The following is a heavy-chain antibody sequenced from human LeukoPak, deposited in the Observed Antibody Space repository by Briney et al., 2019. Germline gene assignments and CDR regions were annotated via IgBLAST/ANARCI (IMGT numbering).Heavy chain of an antibody. V-gene: IGHV3-23*01. Sequence: GGSLRLSCAASGFTFSSYAMTWVRQAPGKGLEWVSAIIGSGGTTYYADSVKGRFTISRDNSKNSLYLQMNSLRAEVTAVYYCVKNMFSSYFDHWGQGTLVTVSS. CDR1: GFTFSSYA. J-gene: IGHJ4*02. D-gene: IGHD6-19*01. CDR3: VKNMFSSYFDH. CDR2: IIGSGGTT.